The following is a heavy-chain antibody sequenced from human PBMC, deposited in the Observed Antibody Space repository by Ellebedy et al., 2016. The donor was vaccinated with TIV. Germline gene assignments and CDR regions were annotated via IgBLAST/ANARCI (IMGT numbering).Heavy chain of an antibody. Sequence: GSLRLXXSVSGASITNYYWTWIRKPPGKGLEWIGFVHYRGSSNYNPSLKSRATISLDTSKKQFSLTVSSVTAEDTAVYYCAGDRMYYYDSSGSYSYYAMDVWGQGTTVTVSS. V-gene: IGHV4-59*01. J-gene: IGHJ6*02. D-gene: IGHD3-22*01. CDR3: AGDRMYYYDSSGSYSYYAMDV. CDR2: VHYRGSS. CDR1: GASITNYY.